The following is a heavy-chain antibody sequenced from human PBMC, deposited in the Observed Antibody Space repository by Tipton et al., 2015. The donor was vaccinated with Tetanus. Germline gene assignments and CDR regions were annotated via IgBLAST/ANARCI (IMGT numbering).Heavy chain of an antibody. CDR1: GYDFNNYW. V-gene: IGHV5-51*01. Sequence: VQLVQSGAEVKKPGQSLKISCQASGYDFNNYWIGWVRQTPRNGLEWMAIIYPGDSDTRYSPSFQGHVTMSADKSINTAYLQWSSLKASDTAMYYCARLHLRTFASSSGYWGQGTMVTVSS. CDR3: ARLHLRTFASSSGY. J-gene: IGHJ4*02. CDR2: IYPGDSDT. D-gene: IGHD6-6*01.